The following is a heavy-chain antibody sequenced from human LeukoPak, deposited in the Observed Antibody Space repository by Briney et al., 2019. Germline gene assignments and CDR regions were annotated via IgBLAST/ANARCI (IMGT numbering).Heavy chain of an antibody. Sequence: ASVKVSCKASGYTFTSYGISWVRQAPGQGLEWMGWISAYNGNTNYAQKLQGRVTMTTDTSTSAAYMELRSLRSDDTAVYYCARDLWYYYDSSGYYYGWAYWGQGTLVTVSS. CDR1: GYTFTSYG. D-gene: IGHD3-22*01. J-gene: IGHJ4*02. CDR2: ISAYNGNT. CDR3: ARDLWYYYDSSGYYYGWAY. V-gene: IGHV1-18*01.